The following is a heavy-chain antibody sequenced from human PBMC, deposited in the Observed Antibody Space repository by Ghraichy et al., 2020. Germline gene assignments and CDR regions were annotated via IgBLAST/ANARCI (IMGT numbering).Heavy chain of an antibody. Sequence: SETLSLTCAVYGGSFSGYYWSWIRQPPGKGLEWIGEINHSGSTNYNPSLKSRVTISVDTSKNQFSLKLSSVTAADTAVYYCARVRGFGVVPSFDYWGQGTLVTVSS. D-gene: IGHD3-3*01. CDR3: ARVRGFGVVPSFDY. CDR1: GGSFSGYY. CDR2: INHSGST. J-gene: IGHJ4*02. V-gene: IGHV4-34*01.